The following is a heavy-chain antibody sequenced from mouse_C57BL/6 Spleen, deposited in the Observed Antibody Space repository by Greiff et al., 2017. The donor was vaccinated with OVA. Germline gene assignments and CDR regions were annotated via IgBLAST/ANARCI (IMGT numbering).Heavy chain of an antibody. V-gene: IGHV1-81*01. CDR1: GYTFTSYG. CDR3: AREGITTVVATGAMDY. Sequence: QVQLQQSGAELARPGASVKLSCKASGYTFTSYGIRWVKQRTGQGLEWIGEIYPRSGNTYYNEKFKSTATLPADNSSSTAYMELRSLTSDDSAVYFCAREGITTVVATGAMDYWGQGTAVTVSS. CDR2: IYPRSGNT. J-gene: IGHJ4*01. D-gene: IGHD1-1*01.